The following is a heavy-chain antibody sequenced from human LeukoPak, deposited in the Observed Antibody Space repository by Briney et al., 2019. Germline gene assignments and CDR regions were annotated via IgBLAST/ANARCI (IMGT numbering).Heavy chain of an antibody. CDR1: GGSISSNSYY. Sequence: SSETLSLTCTVSGGSISSNSYYWSWIRQPPGKGLEWIGYIYYSGSTNYNPSLKSRVTISLDTSKNQFSLKLSSVTAADTAMYYCARAGGYSYGPQYNWFDPWGQGTLVTVSS. V-gene: IGHV4-61*01. CDR3: ARAGGYSYGPQYNWFDP. CDR2: IYYSGST. J-gene: IGHJ5*02. D-gene: IGHD5-18*01.